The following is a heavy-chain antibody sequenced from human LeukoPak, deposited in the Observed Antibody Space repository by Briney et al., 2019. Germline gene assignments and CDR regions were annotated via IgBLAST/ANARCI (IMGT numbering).Heavy chain of an antibody. CDR3: ARVGNWNDTPELYDAFDI. J-gene: IGHJ3*02. Sequence: GGSLRLSCAASGFTFSSYWMSWVRQAPGKGLEGVANIKQDGSEKYYVDSVKGRFTISRDNAKNSLYLQMNSLRAEDTAVYYCARVGNWNDTPELYDAFDIWGQGTMVTVSS. CDR2: IKQDGSEK. V-gene: IGHV3-7*01. D-gene: IGHD1-1*01. CDR1: GFTFSSYW.